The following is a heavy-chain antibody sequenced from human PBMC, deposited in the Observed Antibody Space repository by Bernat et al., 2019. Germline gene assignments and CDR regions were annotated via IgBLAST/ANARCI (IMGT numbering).Heavy chain of an antibody. V-gene: IGHV1-18*04. CDR3: ARDHTTVTTGWGYYYGMDV. Sequence: VQLAQARTDVKKPGAKVKVCCMASGYTFTSYGISWVRQAPGQGLEWMGWISAYNGNTNYAQKLQGRVTMTTDTSTSTAYMELRSLRSDDTAVYYCARDHTTVTTGWGYYYGMDVWG. D-gene: IGHD4-17*01. CDR2: ISAYNGNT. CDR1: GYTFTSYG. J-gene: IGHJ6*02.